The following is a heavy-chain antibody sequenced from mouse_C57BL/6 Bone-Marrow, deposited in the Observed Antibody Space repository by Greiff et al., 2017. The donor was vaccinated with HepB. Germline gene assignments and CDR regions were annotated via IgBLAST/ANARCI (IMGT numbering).Heavy chain of an antibody. CDR2: ISTGGGST. CDR3: ARQLYYGYGGFDY. D-gene: IGHD2-2*01. V-gene: IGHV5-12*01. CDR1: GFTFSDYY. Sequence: EVKLVESGGGLVQPGGSLKLSCAASGFTFSDYYMYWVRQTPEKRLEWVAYISTGGGSTYYPDTVKGRFTISRDNAKNTLYLQMSRLKSEDTALYYCARQLYYGYGGFDYWGQGTTLTVAS. J-gene: IGHJ2*01.